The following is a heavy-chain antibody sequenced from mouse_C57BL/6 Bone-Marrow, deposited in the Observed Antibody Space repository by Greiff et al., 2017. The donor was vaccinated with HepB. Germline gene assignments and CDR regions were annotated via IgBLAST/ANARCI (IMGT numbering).Heavy chain of an antibody. Sequence: QQSCKASGYTFTSYWMQWVKQRPGQGLEWIGEVDPSDSYTNYNQKFQGKATLTVDTSSSTAYMQLSSLTSEDSAVYYCAREEYYDYSWFAYWGQGTRVTVSA. CDR3: AREEYYDYSWFAY. CDR1: GYTFTSYW. V-gene: IGHV1-50*01. CDR2: VDPSDSYT. J-gene: IGHJ3*01. D-gene: IGHD2-4*01.